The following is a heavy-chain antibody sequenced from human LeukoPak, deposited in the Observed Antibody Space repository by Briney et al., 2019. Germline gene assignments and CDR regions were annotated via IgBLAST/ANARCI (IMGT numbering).Heavy chain of an antibody. CDR3: AKGGYTTWFDP. J-gene: IGHJ5*02. D-gene: IGHD2-15*01. CDR2: IRSNGGDT. Sequence: GRSLRLSCAASGLTLSNNYMSWVRQAPGKGLEWVSNIRSNGGDTYYTDSVKGRFTISRDNSKHTLYLEMNSLRAGDTAVYYCAKGGYTTWFDPWGQGTLVTVSS. V-gene: IGHV3-53*01. CDR1: GLTLSNNY.